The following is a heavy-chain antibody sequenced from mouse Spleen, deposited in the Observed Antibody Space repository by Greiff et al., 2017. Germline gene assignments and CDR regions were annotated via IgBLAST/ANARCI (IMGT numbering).Heavy chain of an antibody. CDR3: ARGTEHGGYSYYFDY. CDR1: GYSITSGYY. J-gene: IGHJ2*01. D-gene: IGHD2-3*01. V-gene: IGHV3-6*01. CDR2: ISYDGSN. Sequence: EVKLVESGPGLVKPSQSLSLTCSVTGYSITSGYYWNWIRQFPGNKLEWMGYISYDGSNNYNPSLKNRISITRDTSKNQFFLKLNSVTTEDTATYYCARGTEHGGYSYYFDYWGQGTTLTVSS.